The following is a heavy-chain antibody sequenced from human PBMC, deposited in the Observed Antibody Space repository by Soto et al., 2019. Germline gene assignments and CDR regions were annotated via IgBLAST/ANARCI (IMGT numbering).Heavy chain of an antibody. V-gene: IGHV1-18*01. Sequence: QVQLVQSGGEVKRPGASVKVSCKASGYMFSNYAISWVRQTPGQGLEWMGWINVYNGNTNYAQKSQCRVTMAQDTSTNTAYLDLRSLRSDDTAVYFCARDLSSGWFDYWGQGTLVIVSS. CDR1: GYMFSNYA. J-gene: IGHJ4*02. CDR2: INVYNGNT. D-gene: IGHD6-19*01. CDR3: ARDLSSGWFDY.